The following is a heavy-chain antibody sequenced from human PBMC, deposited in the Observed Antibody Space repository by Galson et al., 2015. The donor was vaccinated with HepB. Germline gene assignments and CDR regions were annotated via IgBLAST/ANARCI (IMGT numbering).Heavy chain of an antibody. J-gene: IGHJ4*02. Sequence: SLRLSCAASGFSVSRNYMNWVRQAPGKGLEWVSIICSGGSTYYADSVKGRFTISRDSSENMVSLQMNSLTAEDTAVYYCAGGYSSSWISGLGYWGQGTLVTVSS. CDR1: GFSVSRNY. CDR2: ICSGGST. D-gene: IGHD6-13*01. CDR3: AGGYSSSWISGLGY. V-gene: IGHV3-53*01.